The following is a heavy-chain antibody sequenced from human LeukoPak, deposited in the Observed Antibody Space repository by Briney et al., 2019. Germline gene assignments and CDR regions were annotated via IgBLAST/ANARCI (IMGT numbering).Heavy chain of an antibody. D-gene: IGHD3-9*01. CDR1: GGSITSYY. CDR2: INYSGGT. V-gene: IGHV4-59*01. Sequence: SETLSLTCTVSGGSITSYYWSWIRQAPGKGLEWIGYINYSGGTNYNSSLKSRVTISVDTSKNQFYLKLSSVTAADTAVYYCARGYDWLPAYFDYWGQGTLVTVSS. J-gene: IGHJ4*02. CDR3: ARGYDWLPAYFDY.